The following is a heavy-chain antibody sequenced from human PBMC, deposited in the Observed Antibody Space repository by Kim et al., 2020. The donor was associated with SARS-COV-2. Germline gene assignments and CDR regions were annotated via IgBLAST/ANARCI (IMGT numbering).Heavy chain of an antibody. V-gene: IGHV3-30-3*01. CDR2: ISYDGSNK. J-gene: IGHJ1*01. CDR1: GFTFSSYA. D-gene: IGHD2-2*01. Sequence: GGSLRLSCAASGFTFSSYAMHWVRQAPGKGLEWVAVISYDGSNKYYADSVKGRFTISRDNSKNTLYLQMNSLRAEDTAVYYCARDNCSSTSCYAEYFQHWGQGTLVTVSS. CDR3: ARDNCSSTSCYAEYFQH.